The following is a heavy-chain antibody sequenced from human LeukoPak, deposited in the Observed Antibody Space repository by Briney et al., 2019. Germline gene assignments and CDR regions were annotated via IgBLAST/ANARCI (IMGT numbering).Heavy chain of an antibody. CDR1: GGSISSYY. V-gene: IGHV4-59*08. J-gene: IGHJ4*02. CDR3: ARLEEWELLLDY. CDR2: MYYSGST. Sequence: SETLSLTCTVSGGSISSYYCSWIRQPPGKGLEWIGYMYYSGSTNYNPSLKSRVTISVDTSKNQFSLKLSSVTAADTAVYYCARLEEWELLLDYWGQGTLVTVSS. D-gene: IGHD1-26*01.